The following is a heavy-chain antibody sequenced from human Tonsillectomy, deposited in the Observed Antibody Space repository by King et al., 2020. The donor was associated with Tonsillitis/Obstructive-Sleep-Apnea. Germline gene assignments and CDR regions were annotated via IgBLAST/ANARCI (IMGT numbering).Heavy chain of an antibody. Sequence: QLVQSGAEVKKTGSSVKVSCKASGGTFSSYAISWVRQAPGQGLEWMGRVIPTLGLGKYAQKFQGRVTISADKSTTTAYMELSSLRSEDTAVYYCAREGTGRGSWGYSWFDSWGQGTLVTVSS. CDR3: AREGTGRGSWGYSWFDS. CDR2: VIPTLGLG. CDR1: GGTFSSYA. V-gene: IGHV1-69*04. D-gene: IGHD3-10*01. J-gene: IGHJ5*01.